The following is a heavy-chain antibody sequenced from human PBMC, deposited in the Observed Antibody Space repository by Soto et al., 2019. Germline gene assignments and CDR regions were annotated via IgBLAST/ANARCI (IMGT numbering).Heavy chain of an antibody. CDR1: GFTFSSYA. CDR2: ISGSGDST. Sequence: GGSLRLSCAAPGFTFSSYAMSWVRQAPGKGLEWVSGISGSGDSTYYADSVKGRFTISRDNAKNSLYLQMNSLRAEDTAVYYCARDPDYFDYWGQGTLVTVSS. J-gene: IGHJ4*02. V-gene: IGHV3-23*01. CDR3: ARDPDYFDY.